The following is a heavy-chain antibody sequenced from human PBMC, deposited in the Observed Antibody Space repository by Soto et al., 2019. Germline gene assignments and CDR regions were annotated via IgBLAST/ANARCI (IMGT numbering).Heavy chain of an antibody. CDR3: ARRARMGTQLWLPFDY. D-gene: IGHD5-18*01. CDR2: VNPKGGNT. CDR1: GFTFSNHD. Sequence: QVQLVQSGAEVKKPGASVKVSCQGSGFTFSNHDINWVRQAPGQGLEWMGWVNPKGGNTDYAQNFQGRVTMTRDFFTSTAYMELTSLRSEDTAVYYCARRARMGTQLWLPFDYWGQGTLVAVSS. V-gene: IGHV1-8*01. J-gene: IGHJ4*02.